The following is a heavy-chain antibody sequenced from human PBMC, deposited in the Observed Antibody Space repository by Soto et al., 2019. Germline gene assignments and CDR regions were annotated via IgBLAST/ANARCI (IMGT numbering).Heavy chain of an antibody. CDR2: ISAYNGNT. CDR3: AMALTTNDYGDYENRFDY. V-gene: IGHV1-18*01. J-gene: IGHJ4*02. D-gene: IGHD4-17*01. CDR1: GYTFTSYG. Sequence: ASVKVSCKASGYTFTSYGISWVRQAPGQGLEWMGWISAYNGNTNYAQKLQGRVTMTTDTSTSTAYMELRSLRSDDTAVYYCAMALTTNDYGDYENRFDYWGQGTLVTVSS.